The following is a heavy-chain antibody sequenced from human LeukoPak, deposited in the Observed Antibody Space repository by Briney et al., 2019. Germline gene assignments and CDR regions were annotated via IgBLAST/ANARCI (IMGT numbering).Heavy chain of an antibody. CDR3: ARGSELIAAAGIFDY. CDR2: IYYSGST. V-gene: IGHV4-61*01. D-gene: IGHD6-13*01. CDR1: GGSVSSGSNY. J-gene: IGHJ4*02. Sequence: SETLSLTCTVSGGSVSSGSNYWSWIRQPPGKRLEWIGYIYYSGSTNYNPSLKSRVTISVDTSKNQFSLKLSSVTAADTAVYYCARGSELIAAAGIFDYWGQGTLVTVSS.